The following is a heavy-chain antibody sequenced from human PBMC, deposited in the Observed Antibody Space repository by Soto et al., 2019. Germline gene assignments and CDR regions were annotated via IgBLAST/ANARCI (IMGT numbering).Heavy chain of an antibody. Sequence: QVQLVQSGAEVKKPGSSVKVSCKASGGTFSSYAISWVRQAPGQGLAWMGGIIPIFGTANYAQKFQGRVTITGDESTSTACRERSSLISENTAVYYCASPRRGDYEEEGFDYWGQGTLVTVSS. CDR1: GGTFSSYA. V-gene: IGHV1-69*12. CDR3: ASPRRGDYEEEGFDY. J-gene: IGHJ4*02. CDR2: IIPIFGTA. D-gene: IGHD4-17*01.